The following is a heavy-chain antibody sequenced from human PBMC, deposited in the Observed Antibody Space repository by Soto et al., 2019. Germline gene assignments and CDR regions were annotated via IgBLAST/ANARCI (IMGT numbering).Heavy chain of an antibody. CDR3: GKGLSIAAIDY. CDR2: ITWTRDRV. D-gene: IGHD6-13*01. J-gene: IGHJ4*02. CDR1: GFTFDDYA. Sequence: EVQLVESGGGLVQPGRSLRLSCTASGFTFDDYALHWVRQAPGKGLEWVSGITWTRDRVDYADSVKGRFTISRDNARNSLYLQINSLRAEDTALYFCGKGLSIAAIDYWGQGTLVTVSS. V-gene: IGHV3-9*01.